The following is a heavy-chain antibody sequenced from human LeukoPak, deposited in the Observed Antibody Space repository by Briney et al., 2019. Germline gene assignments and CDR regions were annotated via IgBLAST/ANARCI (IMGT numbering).Heavy chain of an antibody. J-gene: IGHJ4*02. CDR2: INHSGST. V-gene: IGHV4-34*01. CDR1: GGSFSGYY. Sequence: SETPSLTCAVYGGSFSGYYWSWIRQPPGKGLEWIGEINHSGSTNYNPSLKSRVTISVDTSKNQFSLKLSSVTAADTAVYYCAGPSHLRAFDYWGQGTLVTVSS. D-gene: IGHD3-10*01. CDR3: AGPSHLRAFDY.